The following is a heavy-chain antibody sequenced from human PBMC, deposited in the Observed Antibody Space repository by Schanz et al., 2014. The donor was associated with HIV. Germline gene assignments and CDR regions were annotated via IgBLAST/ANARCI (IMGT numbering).Heavy chain of an antibody. Sequence: QVQLVESGGGVVQPGRSLRLSCAASGFTFSSYGMHWVRQAPGKGLEWVAAISKDGSDKYYTDSVKGRFTISRDNSKNTLYLHMNNLRAEDTAVYYCAKSLPIETATITYFDYWGQGTLVTVSS. CDR3: AKSLPIETATITYFDY. V-gene: IGHV3-30*18. J-gene: IGHJ4*02. D-gene: IGHD1-20*01. CDR2: ISKDGSDK. CDR1: GFTFSSYG.